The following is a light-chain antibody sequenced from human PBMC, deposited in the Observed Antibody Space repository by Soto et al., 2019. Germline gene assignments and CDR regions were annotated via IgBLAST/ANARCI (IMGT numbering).Light chain of an antibody. CDR2: AAS. CDR1: QTISNF. Sequence: DIQMTQSPSSLSASVGDRVTITCRASQTISNFLSWYQQKPGKAPKLLIYAASGLQSDVPSRFSVGGSGTDFTLNITSLQPEDFATYFCQQSFSTPRTFGQGTRVEIK. J-gene: IGKJ1*01. V-gene: IGKV1-39*01. CDR3: QQSFSTPRT.